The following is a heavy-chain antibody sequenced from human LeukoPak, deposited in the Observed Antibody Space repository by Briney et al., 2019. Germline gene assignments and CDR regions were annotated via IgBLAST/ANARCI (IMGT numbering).Heavy chain of an antibody. D-gene: IGHD2-15*01. Sequence: SVKVSCKASGGTFSSYAISWVRQAPGQGLEWMGGIIPIFGTANYAQKFQGRVTITAGESTSTAYMELSSLRSEDTAVYYCARDLVVVVAATIHYYYGMDVWGQGTTVTVSS. CDR3: ARDLVVVVAATIHYYYGMDV. CDR2: IIPIFGTA. CDR1: GGTFSSYA. V-gene: IGHV1-69*01. J-gene: IGHJ6*02.